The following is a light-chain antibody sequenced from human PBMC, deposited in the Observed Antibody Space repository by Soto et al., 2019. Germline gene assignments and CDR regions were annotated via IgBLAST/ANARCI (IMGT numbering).Light chain of an antibody. CDR2: GPS. J-gene: IGKJ5*01. Sequence: EIVMTQSPATLSASPGERATLSCRASRSISSNLAWYQQKPGQAPRLLIYGPSTRATGIPTRFCGSGSWTDVTLTISSLQSEDFAIYYWQQDNNCSAITFGQGTRLEIK. V-gene: IGKV3D-15*01. CDR3: QQDNNCSAIT. CDR1: RSISSN.